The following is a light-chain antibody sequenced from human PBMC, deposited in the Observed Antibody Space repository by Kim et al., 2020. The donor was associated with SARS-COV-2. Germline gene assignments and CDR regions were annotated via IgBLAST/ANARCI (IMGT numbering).Light chain of an antibody. Sequence: RATIPCRAGQSISHYLACYQQKPGKAPKLLIYDVSSLQNGVPSRFSGSGSGTEFTLTISSLQPDDFATYYCQQYKGYPYTFGQGTKLEI. CDR2: DVS. J-gene: IGKJ2*01. V-gene: IGKV1-5*01. CDR3: QQYKGYPYT. CDR1: QSISHY.